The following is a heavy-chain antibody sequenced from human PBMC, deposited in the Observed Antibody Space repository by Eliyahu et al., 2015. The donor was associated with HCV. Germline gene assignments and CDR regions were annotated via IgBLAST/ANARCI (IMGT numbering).Heavy chain of an antibody. D-gene: IGHD6-13*01. V-gene: IGHV3-23*01. CDR3: AKEVAAAAVIFDY. CDR1: GFTLSSYA. J-gene: IGHJ4*02. Sequence: EVQLLESGGGLVQPGGSLRLXXAASGFTLSSYAIAWVRQAPGKGLGWLTFSGSDGNTYYADSVRGRFTLTRDNSRNTLYLQMNSLRAEDTAIYYCAKEVAAAAVIFDYWGQGTLVTVSS. CDR2: FSGSDGNT.